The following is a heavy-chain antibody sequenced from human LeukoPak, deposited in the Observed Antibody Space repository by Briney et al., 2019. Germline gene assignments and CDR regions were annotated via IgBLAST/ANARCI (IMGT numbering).Heavy chain of an antibody. Sequence: PGGSLRLSCAASGFTSSSYGMHWVRQAPGKGLEWVAVISYDGSNKYYADSVKGRFTISRDNSKNTLYLQMNSLRAEDTAVYYCARDPQQLVLSYYFDYWGQGTLVTVSS. V-gene: IGHV3-30*03. CDR3: ARDPQQLVLSYYFDY. CDR1: GFTSSSYG. CDR2: ISYDGSNK. J-gene: IGHJ4*02. D-gene: IGHD6-13*01.